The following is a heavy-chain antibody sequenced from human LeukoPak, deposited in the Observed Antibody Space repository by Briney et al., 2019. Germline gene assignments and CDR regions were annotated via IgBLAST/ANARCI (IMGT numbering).Heavy chain of an antibody. CDR2: IYTSGST. D-gene: IGHD6-13*01. V-gene: IGHV4-61*02. J-gene: IGHJ3*02. CDR3: ARDISSSWYDGGGAFDI. Sequence: PSETLSLTCTVSGGSISSSSYYWSWIRQPAGKGLEWIGRIYTSGSTNYNPSLKSRVTMSVDTSKNQFSLKLSSVTAADTAVYYCARDISSSWYDGGGAFDIWGQGTMVTVSS. CDR1: GGSISSSSYY.